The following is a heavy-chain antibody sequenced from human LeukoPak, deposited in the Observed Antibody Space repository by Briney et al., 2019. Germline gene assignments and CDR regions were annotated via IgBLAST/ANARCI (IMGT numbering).Heavy chain of an antibody. D-gene: IGHD7-27*01. CDR2: IQFDGTNK. CDR3: ARDLGIFFDY. J-gene: IGHJ4*02. CDR1: GFTFSSYG. V-gene: IGHV3-30*02. Sequence: GGSLRLSCAASGFTFSSYGMHWVRQAPGKGLEWVAFIQFDGTNKRYADSVKGRFTISRDNSKNTLYLQMNSVRAEETAVYYCARDLGIFFDYWGQGTLVTVSS.